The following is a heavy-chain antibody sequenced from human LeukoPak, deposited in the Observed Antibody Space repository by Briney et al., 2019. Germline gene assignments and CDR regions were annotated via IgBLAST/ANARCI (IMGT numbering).Heavy chain of an antibody. CDR3: AKAVDVWGSYRPYYFDY. CDR2: ISGSGGST. J-gene: IGHJ4*02. D-gene: IGHD3-16*02. V-gene: IGHV3-23*01. Sequence: QSGGSLRLSCAASGFTFSSYAMSWVRQAPGKGLEWVSAISGSGGSTYYADSVKGRFTISKDNSKNTLYLQMNSLRAEDTAVYYCAKAVDVWGSYRPYYFDYWGQGTLVTVSS. CDR1: GFTFSSYA.